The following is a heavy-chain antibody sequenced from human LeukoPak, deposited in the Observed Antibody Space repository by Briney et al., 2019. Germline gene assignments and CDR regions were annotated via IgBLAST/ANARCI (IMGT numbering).Heavy chain of an antibody. D-gene: IGHD6-19*01. CDR2: IYYSGST. J-gene: IGHJ4*02. CDR1: GGSISSDY. CDR3: ARSDPAIAVDLGY. V-gene: IGHV4-59*01. Sequence: SETLSLTCTVAGGSISSDYWSWIRQPPGKGLEWIGYIYYSGSTNYNPSLKSRVTISVDTSKNQFSLKLSSVTAADTAVYYCARSDPAIAVDLGYWGQGTLVTVSS.